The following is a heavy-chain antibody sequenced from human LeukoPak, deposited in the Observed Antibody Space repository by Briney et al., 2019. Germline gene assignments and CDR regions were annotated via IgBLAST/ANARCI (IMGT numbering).Heavy chain of an antibody. V-gene: IGHV3-23*01. Sequence: GGSLRLSCAASGFTFSTYAMSWVRQAPGKGLEWVSVISGGGGSTYYADSVKGRFTISSDNSKNTLYLQMNSLRAEDTAVYYCAKDRGDGYNLFTAVLDYWGQGTLVTVSS. J-gene: IGHJ4*02. CDR1: GFTFSTYA. CDR3: AKDRGDGYNLFTAVLDY. D-gene: IGHD5-24*01. CDR2: ISGGGGST.